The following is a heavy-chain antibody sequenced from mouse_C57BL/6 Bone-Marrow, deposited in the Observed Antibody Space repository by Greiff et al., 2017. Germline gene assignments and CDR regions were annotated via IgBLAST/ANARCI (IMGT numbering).Heavy chain of an antibody. D-gene: IGHD2-4*01. CDR3: ARELMITTRYFDV. Sequence: QVQLQQPGAELVKPGASVKLSCKASGYTFTSYWMHWVKQRPGRGLEWIGRIDPNGGGTKYNEKFKSKATLTVDKPSSTAYMQLSSLTSADSAVXYSARELMITTRYFDVWGTGTTVTGSS. V-gene: IGHV1-72*01. J-gene: IGHJ1*03. CDR2: IDPNGGGT. CDR1: GYTFTSYW.